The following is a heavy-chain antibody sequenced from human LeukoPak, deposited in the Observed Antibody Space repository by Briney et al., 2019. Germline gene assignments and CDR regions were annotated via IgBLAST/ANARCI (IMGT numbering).Heavy chain of an antibody. CDR1: GYSISSGYY. D-gene: IGHD3-16*01. Sequence: SETLSLTCTVSGYSISSGYYWGWIRQPPGKGLEWIGSIYHSGSTYYNPSLKSRVTISVDTSKNQFSLKLSSVTAADTAVYYCARDMIRDYFDYWGQGTLVTVSS. CDR2: IYHSGST. J-gene: IGHJ4*02. V-gene: IGHV4-38-2*02. CDR3: ARDMIRDYFDY.